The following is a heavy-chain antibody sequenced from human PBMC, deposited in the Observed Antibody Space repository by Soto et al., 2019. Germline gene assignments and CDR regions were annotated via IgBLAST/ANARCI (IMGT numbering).Heavy chain of an antibody. Sequence: QVQLQESGPGLVKPSQTLSLTCTVSGGSISSGDYYWSWIRQPPGKGLEWIGYIYYSGSTYYNPSLNSRVTLSGDTSKHQFSLTLSSVTAADTVVYYWARVGYCSGGSCYGGMDVWGQGTTVTVSS. CDR1: GGSISSGDYY. CDR2: IYYSGST. CDR3: ARVGYCSGGSCYGGMDV. V-gene: IGHV4-30-4*01. D-gene: IGHD2-15*01. J-gene: IGHJ6*02.